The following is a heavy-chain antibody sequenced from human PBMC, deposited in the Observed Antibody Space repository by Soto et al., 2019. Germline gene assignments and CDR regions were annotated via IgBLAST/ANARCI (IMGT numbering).Heavy chain of an antibody. Sequence: QVQLVQSGAEVKKPGASVKVSCKASGYTFTSYGISWVRQAPGQGLEWMGWISAYNGNTTYAQKLQGRVTMTTDTATSTDHLELRILSSADTAVYNCARGSSYGYRVGVVDYYDMDVWAQGTTFTVSS. CDR2: ISAYNGNT. CDR3: ARGSSYGYRVGVVDYYDMDV. CDR1: GYTFTSYG. J-gene: IGHJ6*02. V-gene: IGHV1-18*01. D-gene: IGHD5-12*01.